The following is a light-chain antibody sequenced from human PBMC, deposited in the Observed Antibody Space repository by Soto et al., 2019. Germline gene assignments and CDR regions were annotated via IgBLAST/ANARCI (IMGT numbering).Light chain of an antibody. CDR2: ATS. V-gene: IGKV1-39*01. CDR3: QPSYKMPS. CDR1: GNVSIY. Sequence: EIPLTQSPSSLAASVVDRLTLTCRARGNVSIYLNWYQHKPGKGPTLLIHATSYLQIGVPSRFSGSGSGTEFTLAISSLEPEDFGTYYCQPSYKMPSFGQGTRLLIK. J-gene: IGKJ5*01.